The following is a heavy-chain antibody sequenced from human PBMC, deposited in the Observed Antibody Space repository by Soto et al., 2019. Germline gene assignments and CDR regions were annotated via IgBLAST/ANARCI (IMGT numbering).Heavy chain of an antibody. CDR1: GFSLTTSGVG. CDR2: IYWDDDK. D-gene: IGHD2-2*01. J-gene: IGHJ4*02. V-gene: IGHV2-5*02. CDR3: AHSMPPCIFDS. Sequence: QITLKESGPTLVKPTQTLTLTCTFSGFSLTTSGVGVGWIRQPPGQALEWLALIYWDDDKRYSPSLNSRLTITKATPKNPVVHTMNNMDPVDTATYYCAHSMPPCIFDSWGQGTLVTVSS.